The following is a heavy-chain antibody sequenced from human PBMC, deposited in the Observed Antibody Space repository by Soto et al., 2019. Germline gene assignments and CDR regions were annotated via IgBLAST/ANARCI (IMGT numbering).Heavy chain of an antibody. D-gene: IGHD3-10*01. CDR2: IYYSGST. Sequence: QVQLQESGPGLVKPSQTLSLTCTVSGGSISSGGYYWSWMRQHPGKGLERIGYIYYSGSTYYNPSLKSRVTISVDTSKNQFSLKLSSVTAADTAVYYCARDLVTMVRGGRENDAFDIWGQGTMVTVSS. CDR3: ARDLVTMVRGGRENDAFDI. V-gene: IGHV4-31*03. CDR1: GGSISSGGYY. J-gene: IGHJ3*02.